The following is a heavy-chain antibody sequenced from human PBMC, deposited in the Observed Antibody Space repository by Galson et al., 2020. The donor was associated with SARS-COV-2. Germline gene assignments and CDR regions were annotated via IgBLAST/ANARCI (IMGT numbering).Heavy chain of an antibody. Sequence: GGSLRLSCAASGFTFSSYAMHWVRQAPGKGLEYVSAISSNGGSTYYANSVKGRFTISRDNSKNTLYLQMGSLRAEDMAVYYCARSAYYDFWSGYSGYYYYGMDVWGQGTTVTVSS. V-gene: IGHV3-64*01. J-gene: IGHJ6*02. CDR2: ISSNGGST. D-gene: IGHD3-3*01. CDR3: ARSAYYDFWSGYSGYYYYGMDV. CDR1: GFTFSSYA.